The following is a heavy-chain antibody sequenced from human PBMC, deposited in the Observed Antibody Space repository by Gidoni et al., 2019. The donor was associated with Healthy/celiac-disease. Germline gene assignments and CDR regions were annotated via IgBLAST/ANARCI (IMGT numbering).Heavy chain of an antibody. D-gene: IGHD3-3*01. J-gene: IGHJ6*02. CDR3: ARKGGTDVWSGYYSTNYYYYGMDV. V-gene: IGHV4-31*03. Sequence: QVQLQESGPGLVKPSPTLSLTCTVCGGSISSGGYYWSWIRQHPGKGLEWSGSIYYSGSTDYNPSRKSRVTISVDTSKNQFSRKRSSVTAADTAVYYWARKGGTDVWSGYYSTNYYYYGMDVWGQGTTVTVSS. CDR1: GGSISSGGYY. CDR2: IYYSGST.